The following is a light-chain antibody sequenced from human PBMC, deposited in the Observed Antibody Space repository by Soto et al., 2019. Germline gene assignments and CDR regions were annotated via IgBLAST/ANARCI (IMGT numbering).Light chain of an antibody. CDR3: ASYTSSDTLVV. CDR2: DVS. J-gene: IGLJ2*01. V-gene: IGLV2-14*01. CDR1: SSDVGNYNH. Sequence: QSALTQPASVSGSPGQSITISCTGTSSDVGNYNHVSWYQHHPGKAPKLIIYDVSDRPSRVSNRFSGSKSGNTASLTISGLQAEDEADYYCASYTSSDTLVVFGGGTKVTVL.